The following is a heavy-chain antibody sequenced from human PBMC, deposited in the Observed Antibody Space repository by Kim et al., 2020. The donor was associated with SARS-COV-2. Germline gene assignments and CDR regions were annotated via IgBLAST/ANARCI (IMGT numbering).Heavy chain of an antibody. D-gene: IGHD1-26*01. V-gene: IGHV1-69*01. CDR3: ARDPGGPYYYYGMDV. Sequence: QKFQGRVTITADESTSTAYMELSSLRSEDTAVYYCARDPGGPYYYYGMDVWGQGTTVTVSS. J-gene: IGHJ6*02.